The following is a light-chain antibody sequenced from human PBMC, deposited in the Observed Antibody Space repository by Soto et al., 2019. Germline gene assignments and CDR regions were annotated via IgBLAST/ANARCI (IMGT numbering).Light chain of an antibody. CDR1: QSVGST. V-gene: IGKV3-11*01. J-gene: IGKJ4*01. CDR2: NAS. CDR3: QQRSTWLT. Sequence: EIVLTQSPATLSLSPGERATISCRASQSVGSTLAWYQQKPGRAPRLIIYNASSRAGGIPARFSGSGSGTDFTLTISSLEPEDFAVYHCQQRSTWLTFGGGTKVEI.